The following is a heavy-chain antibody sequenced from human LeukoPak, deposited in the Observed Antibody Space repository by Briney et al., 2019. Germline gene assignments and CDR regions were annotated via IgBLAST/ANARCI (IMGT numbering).Heavy chain of an antibody. CDR1: GFTVSSNY. J-gene: IGHJ4*02. V-gene: IGHV3-53*01. CDR2: IYSGGST. Sequence: PGGSLRLSCAASGFTVSSNYMSWVRQAPGKGLEWVSVIYSGGSTYYADSVKGRFTISRDNSKNTLYLQMNSLRAEDTAVYYCAKDIVATMYYFDYWGQGTLVTVSS. CDR3: AKDIVATMYYFDY. D-gene: IGHD5-12*01.